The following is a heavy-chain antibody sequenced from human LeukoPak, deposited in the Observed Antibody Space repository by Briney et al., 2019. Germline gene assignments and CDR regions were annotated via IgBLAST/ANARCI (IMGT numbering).Heavy chain of an antibody. D-gene: IGHD3-10*01. CDR1: GGSISSYY. CDR2: IYYSGST. V-gene: IGHV4-39*01. J-gene: IGHJ4*02. Sequence: SETLSLTCTVSGGSISSYYWGWIRQPPGKGLEWIGSIYYSGSTYYNPSLKSRVTISVDTSKNQFSLKLSSVTAADTAVYYCARLHAMVRGVTIDYWGQGTLVTVSS. CDR3: ARLHAMVRGVTIDY.